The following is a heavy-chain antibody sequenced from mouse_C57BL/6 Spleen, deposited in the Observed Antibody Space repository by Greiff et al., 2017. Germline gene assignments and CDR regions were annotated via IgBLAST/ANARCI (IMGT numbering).Heavy chain of an antibody. V-gene: IGHV1-55*01. D-gene: IGHD2-5*01. CDR3: ARESNYDGLAY. J-gene: IGHJ3*01. CDR1: GYTFTSYW. CDR2: IYPGSGST. Sequence: QVQLQQPGAELVKPGASVKMSCKASGYTFTSYWITWVKQRPGQGLEWIGDIYPGSGSTNYNEKFKGKATLTVDTSSSTAYMQLSSLTSDDSAVYYCARESNYDGLAYWGQGTLVTVSA.